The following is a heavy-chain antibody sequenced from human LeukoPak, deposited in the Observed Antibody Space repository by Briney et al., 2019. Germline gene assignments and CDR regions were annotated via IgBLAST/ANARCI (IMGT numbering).Heavy chain of an antibody. V-gene: IGHV4-34*01. J-gene: IGHJ6*02. Sequence: PSETLSLTCAVYGGSFSGYYWSWIRQPPGKGLEWIGEINHSGSTNYNLSLKSRVTISVDTSKNQFSLKLSSVTAADTAVYYCAREGGYSYGPYYYYYGMDVWGQGTTVTVSS. CDR1: GGSFSGYY. CDR3: AREGGYSYGPYYYYYGMDV. CDR2: INHSGST. D-gene: IGHD5-18*01.